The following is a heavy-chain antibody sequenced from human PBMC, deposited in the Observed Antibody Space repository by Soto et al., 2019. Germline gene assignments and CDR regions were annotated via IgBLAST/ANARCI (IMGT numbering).Heavy chain of an antibody. CDR2: ISVSGGST. CDR1: GFTFSSYA. Sequence: GGSLRLSSAASGFTFSSYAMSLVRQAPGKGLEWLSGISVSGGSTFNADSVKGRFTISRDNSKNTLYLQMNSLRAEDTAVYYCSVSSGWSPFWGQGTLVTVSS. CDR3: SVSSGWSPF. D-gene: IGHD6-19*01. V-gene: IGHV3-23*01. J-gene: IGHJ4*02.